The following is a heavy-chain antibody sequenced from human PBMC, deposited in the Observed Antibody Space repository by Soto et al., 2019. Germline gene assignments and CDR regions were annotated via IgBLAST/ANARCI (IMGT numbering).Heavy chain of an antibody. CDR1: GFTVSSNY. V-gene: IGHV3-53*01. D-gene: IGHD6-6*01. Sequence: GGALRLCCGASGFTVSSNYLTWVPQPPGKGLECLSIIYSDGTTYYAASVKGRFTISRDNFKNTLYLQMNILRAEDTAVYYCAILSNWGQGTLVTVSS. CDR3: AILSN. J-gene: IGHJ4*02. CDR2: IYSDGTT.